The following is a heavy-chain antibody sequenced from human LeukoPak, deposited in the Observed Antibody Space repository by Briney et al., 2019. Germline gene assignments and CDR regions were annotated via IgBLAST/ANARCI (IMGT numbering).Heavy chain of an antibody. Sequence: GGSLRLSCAASEFTFNSYAMTWVRQAPGKGLEWVSTISGSGGNTYYADSVKGRFTISRDNSKNTLYLQMNSLRAEDTAVYYCAKGYYVSGSYYKYWGQGTLVTVSS. J-gene: IGHJ4*02. CDR3: AKGYYVSGSYYKY. CDR2: ISGSGGNT. CDR1: EFTFNSYA. V-gene: IGHV3-23*01. D-gene: IGHD3-10*01.